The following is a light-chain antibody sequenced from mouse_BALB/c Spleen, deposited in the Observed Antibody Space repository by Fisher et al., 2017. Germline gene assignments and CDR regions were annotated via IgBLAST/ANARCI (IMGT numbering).Light chain of an antibody. J-gene: IGKJ2*01. Sequence: IVLTQSPAIMSASPGEKVTMTCSASSSVSYMYWYQQKPGTSSKRWIYDTSKLASGVPARFSGSGSGTSYSLTISSMEAEDAATYYCQQWSSNPPTFGGGTKLEIK. CDR1: SSVSY. V-gene: IGKV4-59*01. CDR3: QQWSSNPPT. CDR2: DTS.